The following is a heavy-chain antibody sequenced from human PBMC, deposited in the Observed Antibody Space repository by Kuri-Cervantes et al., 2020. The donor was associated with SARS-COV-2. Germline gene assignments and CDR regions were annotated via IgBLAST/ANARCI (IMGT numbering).Heavy chain of an antibody. D-gene: IGHD2-21*01. V-gene: IGHV1-69*05. CDR1: GGTFSSYA. CDR3: ARDEGPSLFVYFDY. J-gene: IGHJ4*02. CDR2: IIPIFGTA. Sequence: SVKVSCKASGGTFSSYAISWVRQAPGQGLEWMGGIIPIFGTANYAQKFQGRVTMTRDTSISTAYMELSRLRSDDTAVYYCARDEGPSLFVYFDYWGQGTLVTVSS.